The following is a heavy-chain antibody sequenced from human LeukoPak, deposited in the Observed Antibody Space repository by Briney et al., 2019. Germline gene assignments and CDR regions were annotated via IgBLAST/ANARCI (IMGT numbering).Heavy chain of an antibody. CDR3: TRDNSLGIFGVVYGFGFDP. V-gene: IGHV3-30*07. Sequence: GGSLRLSCAAPGFTFSSYAMHWVRQAPGKGLEWVAVISYDGSNKYYADSVKGRFTISRDNAKNTLYLQMNSLRAEDTAVYYCTRDNSLGIFGVVYGFGFDPWGQGTLVTVSS. D-gene: IGHD3-3*01. CDR1: GFTFSSYA. CDR2: ISYDGSNK. J-gene: IGHJ5*02.